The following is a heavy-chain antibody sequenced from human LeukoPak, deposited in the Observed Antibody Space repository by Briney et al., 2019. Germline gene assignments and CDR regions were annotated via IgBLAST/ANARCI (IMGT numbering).Heavy chain of an antibody. CDR2: IIPILGIA. V-gene: IGHV1-69*04. J-gene: IGHJ4*02. CDR3: ARDPSTYYDFWSGSYFDY. CDR1: GGTFSSYA. Sequence: SVKVSCKASGGTFSSYAISWVRQAPGQGLEWMGRIIPILGIANYAQKFQGRVTITADKSTSAAYMELSSLRSEDTAVYYCARDPSTYYDFWSGSYFDYWGQGTLVTVSS. D-gene: IGHD3-3*01.